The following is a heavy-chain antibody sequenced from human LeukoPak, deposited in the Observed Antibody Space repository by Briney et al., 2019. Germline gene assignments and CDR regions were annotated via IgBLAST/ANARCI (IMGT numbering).Heavy chain of an antibody. CDR2: ISAYNGNT. D-gene: IGHD4-23*01. CDR3: ARSRIAAGYGGKSYYFDY. Sequence: ASVKVSCKASGYTFTSYGISWVRQAPGQGLEWMGWISAYNGNTNYAQKLQGRVTMTTDTSTSTAYMELRSLRSDDTAVYYCARSRIAAGYGGKSYYFDYSGQGTLVTVSS. V-gene: IGHV1-18*01. J-gene: IGHJ4*02. CDR1: GYTFTSYG.